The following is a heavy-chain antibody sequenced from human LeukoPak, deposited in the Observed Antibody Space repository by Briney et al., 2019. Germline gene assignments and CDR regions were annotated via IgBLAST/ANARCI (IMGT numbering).Heavy chain of an antibody. CDR1: GYTFTGYY. J-gene: IGHJ4*02. CDR3: ARPATDLIYCSSTSCPTRAYYFDY. CDR2: INPNSGGT. Sequence: ASVKVSCKASGYTFTGYYMHWVRQAPGQGLEWMGWINPNSGGTNYAQKFQGRVTMTRDTSISTAYMELSRLRSDDTAVYYCARPATDLIYCSSTSCPTRAYYFDYWGQGTLVTVSS. V-gene: IGHV1-2*02. D-gene: IGHD2-2*01.